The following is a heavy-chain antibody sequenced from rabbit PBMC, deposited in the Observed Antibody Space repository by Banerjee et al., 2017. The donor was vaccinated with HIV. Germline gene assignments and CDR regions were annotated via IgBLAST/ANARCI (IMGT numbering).Heavy chain of an antibody. CDR2: IGAAST. Sequence: QSLEESGGDLVKPGASLTLTCTASGFTISRYHMCWVRQAPGKGLEWIACIGAASTYYATWAKGRFTISKTSSTTVTLQMTSLTAADTATYFCARDAGYAGSNLWGQGTLVTVS. V-gene: IGHV1S40*01. J-gene: IGHJ4*01. CDR3: ARDAGYAGSNL. CDR1: GFTISRYH. D-gene: IGHD4-2*01.